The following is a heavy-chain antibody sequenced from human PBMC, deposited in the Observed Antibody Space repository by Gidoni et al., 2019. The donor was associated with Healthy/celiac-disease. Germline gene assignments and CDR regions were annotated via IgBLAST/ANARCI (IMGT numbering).Heavy chain of an antibody. Sequence: EVQLVESGGGLVKPGGSLRLSCDASGCTFSNAWISWVRQAPGKGLECVGRIKSKTDGGTTDYAAPVKGRFTISRDDSKNTLYLQMNSLKTEDTAVYYCTTSRGDYVGYWGQGTLVTVSS. V-gene: IGHV3-15*01. CDR2: IKSKTDGGTT. CDR1: GCTFSNAW. CDR3: TTSRGDYVGY. J-gene: IGHJ4*02.